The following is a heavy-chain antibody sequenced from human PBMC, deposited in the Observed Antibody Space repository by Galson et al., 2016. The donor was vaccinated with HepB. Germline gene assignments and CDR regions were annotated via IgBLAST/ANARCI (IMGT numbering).Heavy chain of an antibody. D-gene: IGHD6-13*01. V-gene: IGHV1-3*04. CDR3: AREVQQPRHYYFGY. CDR1: GYTFSYYA. J-gene: IGHJ4*02. Sequence: SVKVSCKASGYTFSYYAMHWVRRAPGQRLEWMGWVDTANGYTRYSQRFQGRVTITSDTSASTAYMELSSLRSEDTAVYYCAREVQQPRHYYFGYWGQGSLVTVSS. CDR2: VDTANGYT.